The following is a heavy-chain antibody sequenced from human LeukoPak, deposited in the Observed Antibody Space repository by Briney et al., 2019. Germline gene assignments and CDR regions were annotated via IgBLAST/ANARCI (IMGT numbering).Heavy chain of an antibody. D-gene: IGHD3-22*01. CDR2: ISTGSSTI. CDR1: GFAFSSYS. CDR3: ARVKYYYDSSGYYIDY. J-gene: IGHJ4*02. Sequence: GGSLRLSCAASGFAFSSYSMNWVRQAPGKGPEWVSYISTGSSTIYYADSVKGRFTISRDNAKNSLYLQMNSLRAEDTAVYYCARVKYYYDSSGYYIDYWGQGTLVTVSS. V-gene: IGHV3-48*01.